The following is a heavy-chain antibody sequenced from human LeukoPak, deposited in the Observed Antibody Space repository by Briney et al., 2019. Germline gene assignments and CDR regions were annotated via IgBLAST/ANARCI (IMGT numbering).Heavy chain of an antibody. J-gene: IGHJ4*02. D-gene: IGHD6-13*01. Sequence: GGSLRLSCAASGFTFSSYSMNWVRQAPGKGLEWVSSISSSSSYIYYADSVKGRFTISRDNAKNSLYLQMNSLRDEDTAVYYCARVKQQGTLFDYWGQGTLVTVSS. CDR2: ISSSSSYI. CDR3: ARVKQQGTLFDY. V-gene: IGHV3-21*01. CDR1: GFTFSSYS.